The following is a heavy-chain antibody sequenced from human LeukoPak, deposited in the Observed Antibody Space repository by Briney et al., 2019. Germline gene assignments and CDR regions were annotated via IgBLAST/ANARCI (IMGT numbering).Heavy chain of an antibody. Sequence: GGSLRLSCAASGFTFSTYSMNWVRQASGKGLEWVAFIRYDGSNKYYADSVKGRFTISRDNSKNTLYLQMNSLRAEDTAVYYCAKNGDPTVPAAPFDYWGQGTLVTVSS. V-gene: IGHV3-30*02. J-gene: IGHJ4*02. CDR2: IRYDGSNK. D-gene: IGHD2-2*01. CDR1: GFTFSTYS. CDR3: AKNGDPTVPAAPFDY.